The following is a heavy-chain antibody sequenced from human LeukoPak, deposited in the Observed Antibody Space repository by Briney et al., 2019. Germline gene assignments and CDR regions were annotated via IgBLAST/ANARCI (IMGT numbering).Heavy chain of an antibody. J-gene: IGHJ4*02. D-gene: IGHD2-2*02. V-gene: IGHV4-39*01. Sequence: SETLSLTCTVSGGYISSSSYYWGWIRQPPGRGLEWFVSIYYSGSTYYNPSLKSRVTISVDTSKNQFSLKLSSVTAADTAVYYCARHGSYYTIVHWGQGTPVTVSS. CDR3: ARHGSYYTIVH. CDR1: GGYISSSSYY. CDR2: IYYSGST.